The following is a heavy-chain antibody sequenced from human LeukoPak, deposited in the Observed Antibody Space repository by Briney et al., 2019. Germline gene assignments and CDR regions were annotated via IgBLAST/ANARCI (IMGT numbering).Heavy chain of an antibody. V-gene: IGHV4-39*07. CDR1: GGSISSSSYY. Sequence: SETLSLTCTVSGGSISSSSYYWGWIRQPPGKGLEWIGSIYYSGSTYYNPSLKSRVTISVDTSKNQFSLKLSSVTAEDTAVYYCARQRFTTRAYAGNWFDPWGQGTLVTVSS. J-gene: IGHJ5*02. CDR2: IYYSGST. CDR3: ARQRFTTRAYAGNWFDP. D-gene: IGHD3-16*01.